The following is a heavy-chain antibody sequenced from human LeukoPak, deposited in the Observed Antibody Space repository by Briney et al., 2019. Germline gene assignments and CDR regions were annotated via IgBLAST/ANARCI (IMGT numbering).Heavy chain of an antibody. Sequence: ASVKVSCKASGYTFTSYDINWVRQAPGQGLEWMGWMNPNSGNTGYAQKFQGRVTMTRNTSISTAYMELSSLRSEDTAVYYCARGVLSIAVAVDWGQGTLVTVSS. J-gene: IGHJ4*02. CDR1: GYTFTSYD. CDR3: ARGVLSIAVAVD. V-gene: IGHV1-8*01. D-gene: IGHD6-19*01. CDR2: MNPNSGNT.